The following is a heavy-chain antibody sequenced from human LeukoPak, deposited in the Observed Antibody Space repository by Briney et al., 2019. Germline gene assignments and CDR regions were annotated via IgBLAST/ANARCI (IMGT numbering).Heavy chain of an antibody. CDR3: ARDRNYQLSPP. CDR1: GFTSFSNYW. D-gene: IGHD2-2*01. Sequence: GGSLRLSCAASGFTSFSNYWIHWVRQAPGKGLVWVSRIKGDGSGTIYADSVKGRFTISRDNARNTVYLQMNSLRVADTAVYYCARDRNYQLSPPWGQGTLVTVSS. J-gene: IGHJ4*02. V-gene: IGHV3-74*01. CDR2: IKGDGSGT.